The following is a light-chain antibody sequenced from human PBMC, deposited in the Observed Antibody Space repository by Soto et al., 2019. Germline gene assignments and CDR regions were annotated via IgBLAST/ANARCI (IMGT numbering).Light chain of an antibody. V-gene: IGKV1-33*01. J-gene: IGKJ2*01. CDR1: QDIINY. CDR2: YAS. Sequence: DIQMTQSPSSLSASVGDRVTIPCQASQDIINYLYWYQLKPGKAPNLLIYYASNLETGVTSRFSGGGSGTDFTFTISSLQPEDVATYYCQQYDSLYTFGPGTKLEIK. CDR3: QQYDSLYT.